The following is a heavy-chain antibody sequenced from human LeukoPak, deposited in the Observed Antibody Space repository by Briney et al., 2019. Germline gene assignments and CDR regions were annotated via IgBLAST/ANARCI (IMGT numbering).Heavy chain of an antibody. CDR2: IRYDGSNK. CDR3: ARSRGPDYYGSGSDFDYYYYYMDV. V-gene: IGHV3-30*02. Sequence: GGSLRLSCAASGFTFSSYGMHWVRQAPGKGLEWVAFIRYDGSNKYYADSVKGRFTISRDNSKNTLYLQMNSLRAEDTAVYYCARSRGPDYYGSGSDFDYYYYYMDVWGKGTTVTISS. D-gene: IGHD3-10*01. J-gene: IGHJ6*03. CDR1: GFTFSSYG.